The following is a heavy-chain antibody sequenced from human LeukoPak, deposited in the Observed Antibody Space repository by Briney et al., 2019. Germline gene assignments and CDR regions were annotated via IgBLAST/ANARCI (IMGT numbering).Heavy chain of an antibody. V-gene: IGHV3-48*03. Sequence: GGSLRLSCSASGMMFSSYEMYWVRQAPGKGLEWVSDISSSGNTRNYADSVKGRFTISRDNAKKTLHLQMNSLRGVDTAIYYCASAMMGFDSSGYYTAAYFEHWGQGTRVTVSS. CDR2: ISSSGNTR. CDR1: GMMFSSYE. D-gene: IGHD3-22*01. CDR3: ASAMMGFDSSGYYTAAYFEH. J-gene: IGHJ4*02.